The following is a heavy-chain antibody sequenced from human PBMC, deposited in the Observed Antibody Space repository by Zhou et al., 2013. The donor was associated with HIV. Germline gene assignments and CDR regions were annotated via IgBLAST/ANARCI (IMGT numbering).Heavy chain of an antibody. CDR2: IIPILGVA. CDR1: GGTFSNYA. V-gene: IGHV1-69*04. Sequence: QVQLVQPGAEVKKPGSSVKVSCKASGGTFSNYAISWVRQAPGQGLEWMGRIIPILGVANYAQKFQGRVTITVDKSTSTVYMDLNRLTYEDTAVYYCARGRWGTRNYYYMDVWGKGTTVTVSS. D-gene: IGHD7-27*01. J-gene: IGHJ6*03. CDR3: ARGRWGTRNYYYMDV.